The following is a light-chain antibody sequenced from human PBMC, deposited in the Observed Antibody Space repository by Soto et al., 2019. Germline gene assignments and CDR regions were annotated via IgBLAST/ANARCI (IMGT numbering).Light chain of an antibody. Sequence: VLTQSPATLSVSQGERAPLSCRASQNIKTNLAWYQHKPGQAPRLLIYGAFTGATGVPARFSGSGSGTDFTLTISSLEPEDFAVYYCQQRSNWPPITFGQGTRLEIK. V-gene: IGKV3-11*01. J-gene: IGKJ5*01. CDR1: QNIKTN. CDR2: GAF. CDR3: QQRSNWPPIT.